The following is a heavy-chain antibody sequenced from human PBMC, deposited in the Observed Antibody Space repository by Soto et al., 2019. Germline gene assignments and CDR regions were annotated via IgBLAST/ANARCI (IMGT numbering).Heavy chain of an antibody. D-gene: IGHD3-3*01. J-gene: IGHJ4*02. CDR2: IHYSGST. CDR1: GGSISNYY. Sequence: SETLSLTCTVSGGSISNYYWTWIRQPPGKGLEWIGYIHYSGSTNYNPSLKSRVTISVDTSKNQFSLKLRSVTAADTAVYYCARFRSYEGYFDYWGQGTLVTVSS. CDR3: ARFRSYEGYFDY. V-gene: IGHV4-59*01.